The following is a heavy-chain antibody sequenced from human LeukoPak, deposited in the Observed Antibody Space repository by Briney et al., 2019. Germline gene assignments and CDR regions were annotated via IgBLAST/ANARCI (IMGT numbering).Heavy chain of an antibody. CDR1: GGSISNIYK. V-gene: IGHV4-39*01. CDR3: ARRLIVGATPFDY. D-gene: IGHD1-26*01. J-gene: IGHJ4*02. Sequence: SETLSLTCTVSGGSISNIYKWGWIRQPPGKGLEWIGSVYYSGRTYYNLSLKSRVTVSVDTSKNQFSLKLSSVTAADTAVYYCARRLIVGATPFDYWGQGILVIVSS. CDR2: VYYSGRT.